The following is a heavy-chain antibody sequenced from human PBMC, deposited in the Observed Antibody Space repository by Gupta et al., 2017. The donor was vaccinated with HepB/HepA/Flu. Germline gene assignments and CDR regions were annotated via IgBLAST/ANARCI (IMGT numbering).Heavy chain of an antibody. CDR1: GFTFDDYA. D-gene: IGHD3-9*01. CDR2: ISWNSGSI. Sequence: EVQLVESGGGLVQPGRSLRLSCAASGFTFDDYAMHWVRQAPGKGLEWVSGISWNSGSIGYADSVKGRFTISRDNAKNSLYLQMNSLRAEDTALYYCAKDIRYFARRGGMDVWGQGTTVTVSS. V-gene: IGHV3-9*01. CDR3: AKDIRYFARRGGMDV. J-gene: IGHJ6*02.